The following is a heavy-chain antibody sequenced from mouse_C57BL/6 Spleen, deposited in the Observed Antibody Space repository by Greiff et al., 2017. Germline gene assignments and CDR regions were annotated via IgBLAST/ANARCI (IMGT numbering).Heavy chain of an antibody. J-gene: IGHJ1*03. CDR1: GYTFTSYW. Sequence: QVQLQQPGAELVMPGASVKLSCKASGYTFTSYWMHWVKQRPGQGLEWIGEIDPSDSYTNYNKKFKGKSTVTVDKSSSPAYMQLSSLTSEDAAVYYCTRRGYFDVWGTGTTVTVSS. CDR3: TRRGYFDV. CDR2: IDPSDSYT. V-gene: IGHV1-69*01.